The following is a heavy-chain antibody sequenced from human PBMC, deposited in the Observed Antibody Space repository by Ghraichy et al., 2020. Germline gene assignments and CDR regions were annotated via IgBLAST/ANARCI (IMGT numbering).Heavy chain of an antibody. V-gene: IGHV3-49*04. CDR2: IRSKAYGGTT. Sequence: GVLRLSCTASGFTFGDYAMSWVRQAPGKGLEWVGFIRSKAYGGTTEYAASVKGRFTISRDDSKSIAYLQMNSLKTEDTAVYYCTREVAVARRGGYYYDSSAFFDYWGQGTLVTVSS. D-gene: IGHD3-22*01. J-gene: IGHJ4*02. CDR1: GFTFGDYA. CDR3: TREVAVARRGGYYYDSSAFFDY.